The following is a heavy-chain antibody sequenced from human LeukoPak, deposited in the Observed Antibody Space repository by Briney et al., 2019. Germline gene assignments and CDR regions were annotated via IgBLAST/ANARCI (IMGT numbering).Heavy chain of an antibody. V-gene: IGHV1-2*02. J-gene: IGHJ6*03. D-gene: IGHD2-15*01. CDR3: ARDLVVAATDYYYYMDV. Sequence: ASVKVSCKASGYTFTSYYMHWVRQAPGQGLEWMGWINPNSGGTNYAQKFQGRVTMTRDTSISTAYMELSRLRSDDTAVYYCARDLVVAATDYYYYMDVWGKGTTVTVSS. CDR2: INPNSGGT. CDR1: GYTFTSYY.